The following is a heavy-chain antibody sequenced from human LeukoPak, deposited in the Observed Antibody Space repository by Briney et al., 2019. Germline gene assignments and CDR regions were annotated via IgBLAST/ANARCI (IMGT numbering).Heavy chain of an antibody. CDR2: IYYSGST. J-gene: IGHJ4*02. D-gene: IGHD3-3*01. Sequence: PSETLSLTCTVSGGSISSGGYYWSWIRQHPGKGLEWIGYIYYSGSTYYNPSLKSRVTISVDTSKNQFSLKLSSVTAADTAVYYCARGRYVDFWSGRYFDYWGQGTLVTVSS. CDR3: ARGRYVDFWSGRYFDY. V-gene: IGHV4-31*03. CDR1: GGSISSGGYY.